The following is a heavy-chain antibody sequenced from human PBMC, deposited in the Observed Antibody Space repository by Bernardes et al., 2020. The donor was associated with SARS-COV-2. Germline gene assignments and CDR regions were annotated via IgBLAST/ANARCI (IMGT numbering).Heavy chain of an antibody. V-gene: IGHV3-9*01. CDR1: GFTFDDYT. D-gene: IGHD2-21*01. CDR3: VKEKESWRRQLWWSAIDS. Sequence: GGSLRLSCVVSGFTFDDYTMHWVRQTPGKGLEWVSGISWNSGSKTYADSVKGRFTISRDNANNSLYLQMNSLSAEDTAFYYCVKEKESWRRQLWWSAIDSWGLGTMVTVSS. CDR2: ISWNSGSK. J-gene: IGHJ3*01.